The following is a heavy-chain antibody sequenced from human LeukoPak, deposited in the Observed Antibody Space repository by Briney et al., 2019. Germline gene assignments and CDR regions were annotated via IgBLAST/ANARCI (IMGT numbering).Heavy chain of an antibody. CDR2: IYYSGST. V-gene: IGHV4-59*01. D-gene: IGHD5-18*01. CDR1: VGSISSYY. J-gene: IGHJ4*02. CDR3: ARGYSYAYLVFDY. Sequence: SETLSLTCTVSVGSISSYYWSWIRQPPRKGMEWIGYIYYSGSTNYNPSLKSRVTISVDTSKNQFSLKLSSVTAADTAVYYCARGYSYAYLVFDYWGQGTLVTVSS.